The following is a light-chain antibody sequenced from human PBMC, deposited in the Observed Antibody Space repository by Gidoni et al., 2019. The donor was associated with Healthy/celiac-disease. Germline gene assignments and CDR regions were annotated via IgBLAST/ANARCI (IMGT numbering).Light chain of an antibody. Sequence: QSALTQPACVSGSPGQSITISCTGTSSDVGGYNYVSWYHQQPGKAPKLMIYDASNRPAGVSNRFSGSKSGNTASLTISGLQAEDEADYYCSSYTSSSTRVFGTGTKVTVL. CDR1: SSDVGGYNY. J-gene: IGLJ1*01. CDR2: DAS. CDR3: SSYTSSSTRV. V-gene: IGLV2-14*01.